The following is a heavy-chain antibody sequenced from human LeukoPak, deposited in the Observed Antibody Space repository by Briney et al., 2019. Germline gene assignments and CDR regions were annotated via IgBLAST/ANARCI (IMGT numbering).Heavy chain of an antibody. Sequence: PSETLSLTCAVYGGSFSGYYWSWIRQPPGKGLEWIGEINHSGSTNYNPSLKSRVTISVDTSKNQFSLKLSSVTAADTAVYYCARPRMSGSSSSKYFQHWGQGTLVTVSS. J-gene: IGHJ1*01. CDR1: GGSFSGYY. V-gene: IGHV4-34*01. CDR2: INHSGST. D-gene: IGHD6-13*01. CDR3: ARPRMSGSSSSKYFQH.